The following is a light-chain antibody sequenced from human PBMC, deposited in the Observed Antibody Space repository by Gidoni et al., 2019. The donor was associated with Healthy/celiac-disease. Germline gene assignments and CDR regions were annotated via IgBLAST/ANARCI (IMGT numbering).Light chain of an antibody. CDR1: QSVLYRSNNKNY. J-gene: IGKJ4*01. CDR2: WAS. Sequence: DIVMPQSPASLAVSLGERANINCTSGQSVLYRSNNKNYLGWYQQKPGQPPRVLIYWASTRESGVPDRFSGSASGTDFNLTISSLQAEDGAVYYCQQYYRSPLTFGGGAKVEIK. CDR3: QQYYRSPLT. V-gene: IGKV4-1*01.